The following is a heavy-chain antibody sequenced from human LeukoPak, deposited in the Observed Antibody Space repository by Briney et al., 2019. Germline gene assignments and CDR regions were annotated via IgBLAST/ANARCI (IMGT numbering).Heavy chain of an antibody. CDR1: GGSISSGGYY. J-gene: IGHJ4*02. D-gene: IGHD6-19*01. CDR2: IYHSGST. Sequence: SETLSLTCTVSGGSISSGGYYWSWIRQPPGKGLEWIGYIYHSGSTYYNPSLKSRVTISVDRSKNQFSLKLSSVTAADTAVYYCARDGYSSGWSTDYWGQGTLVTVSS. V-gene: IGHV4-30-2*01. CDR3: ARDGYSSGWSTDY.